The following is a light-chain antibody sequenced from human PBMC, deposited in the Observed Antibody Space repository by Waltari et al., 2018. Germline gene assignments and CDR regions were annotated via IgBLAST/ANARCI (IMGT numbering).Light chain of an antibody. V-gene: IGKV1-8*01. CDR1: QGISSY. CDR3: QQYYSYPWT. Sequence: VNSTCRANQGISSYLAWYQQKPGKAPKLLIYAASTLQSGVPSRFSGSGSGTDFTLTISCLQSEDFATYYCQQYYSYPWTFGQGTKVEIK. J-gene: IGKJ1*01. CDR2: AAS.